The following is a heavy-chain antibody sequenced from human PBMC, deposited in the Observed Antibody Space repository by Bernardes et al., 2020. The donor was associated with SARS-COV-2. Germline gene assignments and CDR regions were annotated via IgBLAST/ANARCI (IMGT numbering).Heavy chain of an antibody. V-gene: IGHV3-66*02. J-gene: IGHJ4*02. CDR2: IYSGGST. D-gene: IGHD4-17*01. CDR1: GLTVSRKY. CDR3: ASSRSTVTTSHYFDY. Sequence: GGSLRLSCAASGLTVSRKYMSWVRQAPGKGLEWVSAIYSGGSTYYADSVKGRFTISRDNSKNTLYLQMNSLRAEDTAVYYCASSRSTVTTSHYFDYWGQGTLVTVSS.